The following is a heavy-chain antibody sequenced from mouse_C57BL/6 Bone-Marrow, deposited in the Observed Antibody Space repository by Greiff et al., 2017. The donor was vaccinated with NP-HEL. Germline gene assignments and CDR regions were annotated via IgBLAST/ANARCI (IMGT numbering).Heavy chain of an antibody. CDR2: ISYDGSN. CDR3: ARVWGYFDY. V-gene: IGHV3-6*01. Sequence: VQLQQSGPGLVKPSQSLSLTCSVTGYSITSGYYWNWIRQFPGNKLEWMGYISYDGSNNYNPSLKNRISITRDTSKNQFFLKLNSVTTEDTATYYCARVWGYFDYWGQGTTLTVSS. CDR1: GYSITSGYY. J-gene: IGHJ2*01.